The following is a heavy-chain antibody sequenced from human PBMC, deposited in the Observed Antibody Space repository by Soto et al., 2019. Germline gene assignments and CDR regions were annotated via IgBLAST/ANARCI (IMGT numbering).Heavy chain of an antibody. D-gene: IGHD2-2*01. CDR1: GYTFTSYD. J-gene: IGHJ6*03. CDR3: ARGRSDCTTTICSYYMDV. CDR2: MNPNSGNT. Sequence: ASVKVSCKASGYTFTSYDINWVRQATGQGLEWMGWMNPNSGNTVYAQKFQGRVTMTRNTSISTAYMELSSLRSEDTAVYYCARGRSDCTTTICSYYMDVWGKGTMVTVSS. V-gene: IGHV1-8*01.